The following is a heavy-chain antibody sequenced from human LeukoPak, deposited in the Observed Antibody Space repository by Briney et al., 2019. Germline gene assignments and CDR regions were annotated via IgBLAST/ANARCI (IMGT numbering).Heavy chain of an antibody. J-gene: IGHJ4*02. CDR1: GFTFSSYS. D-gene: IGHD6-19*01. CDR3: ARPGIAVAGEVSDY. Sequence: GGSLRLSCAASGFTFSSYSMNWVRQAPGQGLEWVSFIRSSSSYIYYADSVKGRFTISRDNAKNSLYLQMNSLRAEDTAVYYCARPGIAVAGEVSDYWGQGTLVTVSS. V-gene: IGHV3-21*01. CDR2: IRSSSSYI.